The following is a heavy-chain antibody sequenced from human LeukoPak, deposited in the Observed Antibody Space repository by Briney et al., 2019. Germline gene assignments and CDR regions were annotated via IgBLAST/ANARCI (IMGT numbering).Heavy chain of an antibody. CDR3: ARDGGWAVRGADY. V-gene: IGHV3-7*01. Sequence: GGSLRLSCAASGFTFIDYWRTWVRQAPGKGLEWVANIKQDGSEKYYVDSVKGRFTIPRDNAKNSLYLQMNSLRAEDTAVYYCARDGGWAVRGADYWGQGTLVTVSS. CDR1: GFTFIDYW. CDR2: IKQDGSEK. D-gene: IGHD3-10*01. J-gene: IGHJ4*02.